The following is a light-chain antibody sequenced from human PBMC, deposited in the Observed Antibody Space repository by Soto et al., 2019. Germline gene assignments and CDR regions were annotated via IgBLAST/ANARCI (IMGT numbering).Light chain of an antibody. V-gene: IGLV7-43*01. Sequence: QAVVTQEPSLTVSPGGTVTLTCASSTGAVTNDYYPNWFQQKPGQPPRTLIYGTVKRHSWTPARFSGSLLGGKAALTLSGVLPDDDADDSCLLHHGCCWVFGGGTKVTVL. CDR3: LLHHGCCWV. CDR2: GTV. J-gene: IGLJ3*02. CDR1: TGAVTNDYY.